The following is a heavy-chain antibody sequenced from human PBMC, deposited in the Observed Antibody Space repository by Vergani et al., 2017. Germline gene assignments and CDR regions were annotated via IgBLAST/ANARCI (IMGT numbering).Heavy chain of an antibody. J-gene: IGHJ4*02. CDR2: ISSSSTSI. D-gene: IGHD5-24*01. Sequence: EVQLVESGGGLVQPGGSLRLSCAASGFTFSSCSMIWVRQAPGKGLEWVSYISSSSTSIYYADSVRGRFTTSRDNAKNSLFLQMNSLRAEDTAVYFCAKRAGYNYLDYWGLGTLVTVSS. V-gene: IGHV3-48*01. CDR3: AKRAGYNYLDY. CDR1: GFTFSSCS.